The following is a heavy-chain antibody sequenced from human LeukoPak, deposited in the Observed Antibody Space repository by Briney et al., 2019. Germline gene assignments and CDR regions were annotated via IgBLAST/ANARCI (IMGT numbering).Heavy chain of an antibody. CDR1: GGSISSSSYY. Sequence: SETLSLTCTVSGGSISSSSYYWGWIRQPPGKGLEWIGTIHDSGSTYYNPSLKSRVTISVDTSKNQFSLKLRSVTAADTAVYYCARQWPTAFDYWGQGTLVTVSS. CDR3: ARQWPTAFDY. CDR2: IHDSGST. J-gene: IGHJ4*02. D-gene: IGHD1-26*01. V-gene: IGHV4-39*01.